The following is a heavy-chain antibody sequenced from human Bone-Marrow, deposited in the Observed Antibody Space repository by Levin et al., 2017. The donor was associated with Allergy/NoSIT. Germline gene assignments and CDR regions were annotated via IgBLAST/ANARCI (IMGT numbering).Heavy chain of an antibody. CDR1: GYRFGSYG. J-gene: IGHJ3*01. CDR2: ISIYNGNT. CDR3: AEIQWDTSGWSDDHGAFDL. D-gene: IGHD6-19*01. Sequence: GGSLRLSCKGSGYRFGSYGVSWVRQAPGQGLEWMGWISIYNGNTDHAQNFRGRVIMTADTTTDTAYMELRSLRSDDTAVYYCAEIQWDTSGWSDDHGAFDLWGQGTMVTVSS. V-gene: IGHV1-18*01.